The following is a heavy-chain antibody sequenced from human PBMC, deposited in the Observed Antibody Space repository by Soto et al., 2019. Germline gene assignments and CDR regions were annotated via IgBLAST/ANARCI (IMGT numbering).Heavy chain of an antibody. D-gene: IGHD2-2*01. CDR2: INHSGST. Sequence: SETLSLTCAVYGGSFSGYYWSWIRQPPGRGLEWIGEINHSGSTNYNPSLKSRVTISVDTSKNQFPLKLSSVTAADTAVYYCARGGYCSSTSCYPIRYYYYGMDVWGQGTTITVSS. CDR3: ARGGYCSSTSCYPIRYYYYGMDV. J-gene: IGHJ6*02. V-gene: IGHV4-34*01. CDR1: GGSFSGYY.